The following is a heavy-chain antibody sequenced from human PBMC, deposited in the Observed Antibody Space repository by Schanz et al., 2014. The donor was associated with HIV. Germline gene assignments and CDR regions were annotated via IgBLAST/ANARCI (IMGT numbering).Heavy chain of an antibody. CDR3: ATLPTYYGMDV. J-gene: IGHJ6*02. Sequence: EVQLVESGGGLVQPGGSLRLSCAASGFTFSSYWMSWARQAPGKGLEWVANIKKDGSEKYYVDSVKGRFTISRDNAKNSLYLQMNSLRAEDTAVYYCATLPTYYGMDVWGQGTTVTVSS. D-gene: IGHD2-21*02. CDR2: IKKDGSEK. CDR1: GFTFSSYW. V-gene: IGHV3-7*01.